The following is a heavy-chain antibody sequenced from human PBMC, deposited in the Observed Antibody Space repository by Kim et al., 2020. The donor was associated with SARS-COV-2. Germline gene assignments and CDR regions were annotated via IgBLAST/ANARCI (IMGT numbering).Heavy chain of an antibody. V-gene: IGHV1-69*10. CDR2: INPIHGTT. CDR1: GGMFGDFA. D-gene: IGHD3-10*01. Sequence: SVKVSCKASGGMFGDFAIPWVRQAPGQGLEWMGGINPIHGTTLYAQKFRGRLTLTADRTTATAYMELSSLRSDDTAVYYCVGGRDCYDKRGFGHWGQGTLVAVSS. CDR3: VGGRDCYDKRGFGH. J-gene: IGHJ4*02.